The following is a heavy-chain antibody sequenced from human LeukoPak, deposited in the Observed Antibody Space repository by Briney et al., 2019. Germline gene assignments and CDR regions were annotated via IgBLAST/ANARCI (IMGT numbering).Heavy chain of an antibody. Sequence: SVKVSCKASGYTFTGYYMHWVRQAPGQGLEWMGRIIPILGIANYAQKFQGRVTITADKSTSTAYMELSSLRSEDTAVYYCASLDYDILTGYYNQAAKSYGMDVWGQGTTVTVSS. V-gene: IGHV1-69*02. CDR1: GYTFTGYY. CDR2: IIPILGIA. D-gene: IGHD3-9*01. J-gene: IGHJ6*02. CDR3: ASLDYDILTGYYNQAAKSYGMDV.